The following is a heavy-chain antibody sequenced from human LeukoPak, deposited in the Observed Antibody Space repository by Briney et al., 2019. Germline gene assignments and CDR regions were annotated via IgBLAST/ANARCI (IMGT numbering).Heavy chain of an antibody. J-gene: IGHJ4*02. D-gene: IGHD6-19*01. CDR2: IYYSGSA. Sequence: PSETLSLTCTVSGGSISSYYWSWIRQPPGKGLEWIGYIYYSGSANYNPSLKSRVTISVDTSKNQFSLKLSSVTAADTAVYYCARVRGSSGWSDYWGQGTLVTVSS. CDR1: GGSISSYY. V-gene: IGHV4-59*01. CDR3: ARVRGSSGWSDY.